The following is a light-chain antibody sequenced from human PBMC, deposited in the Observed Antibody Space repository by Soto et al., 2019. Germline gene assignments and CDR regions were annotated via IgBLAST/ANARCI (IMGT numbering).Light chain of an antibody. J-gene: IGLJ1*01. Sequence: QSVLTQPPSASGTPGQRVTMSCFGSSSNIGSNYVYWYQQLPGAAPKLLIYTNNQRPSGVPDRFSGSKSGTSASLAISGLRSDDEADYYCAAWDDSLSGYVLGTGTRSPS. CDR2: TNN. CDR1: SSNIGSNY. V-gene: IGLV1-47*01. CDR3: AAWDDSLSGYV.